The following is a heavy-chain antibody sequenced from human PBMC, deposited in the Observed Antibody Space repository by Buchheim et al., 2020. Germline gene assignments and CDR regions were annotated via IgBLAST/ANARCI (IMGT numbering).Heavy chain of an antibody. D-gene: IGHD2-2*02. J-gene: IGHJ6*02. CDR3: AGRLYCSSTSCYSGGYYGMDV. CDR1: GGSISSGGYY. Sequence: QVQLQESGPGLVKPSQTLSLTCTVSGGSISSGGYYRSWIRQHPGKGLEWIGYIYYSGSTYYNPSLMSRVTISADTSKNQFSLKLSSVTAADTAVYYCAGRLYCSSTSCYSGGYYGMDVWGQGTT. V-gene: IGHV4-31*03. CDR2: IYYSGST.